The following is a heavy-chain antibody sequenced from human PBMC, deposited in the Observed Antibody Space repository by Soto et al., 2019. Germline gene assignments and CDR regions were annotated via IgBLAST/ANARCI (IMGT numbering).Heavy chain of an antibody. CDR1: GYTFTSYG. CDR3: ARVDSSSWAGLYYYYYGMDV. J-gene: IGHJ6*02. V-gene: IGHV1-18*01. CDR2: ISAYNGNT. Sequence: ASVKVSCKASGYTFTSYGISWVRQAPGQGLEWMGWISAYNGNTNYAQKLQGRVTMTTDTSTSTAYMELRSLRSDDTAVYYCARVDSSSWAGLYYYYYGMDVWGQGTTVTVS. D-gene: IGHD6-13*01.